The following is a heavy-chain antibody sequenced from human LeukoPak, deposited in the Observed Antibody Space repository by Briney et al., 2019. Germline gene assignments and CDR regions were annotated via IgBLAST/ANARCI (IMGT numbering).Heavy chain of an antibody. CDR1: GFTFDDYA. CDR2: ISWNSGSI. CDR3: AKDLYRTRAFDI. D-gene: IGHD2-2*01. V-gene: IGHV3-9*01. J-gene: IGHJ3*02. Sequence: GRSLRLSCAASGFTFDDYAMHWVRQAPGKGLEWVSGISWNSGSIGYADSVKGRFTISRDNAKNSLYLQMNSLRAEDTALYYCAKDLYRTRAFDIWGQGTMVTVSS.